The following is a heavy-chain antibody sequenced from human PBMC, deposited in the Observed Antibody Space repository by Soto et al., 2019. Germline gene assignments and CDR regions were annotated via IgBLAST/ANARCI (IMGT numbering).Heavy chain of an antibody. V-gene: IGHV4-4*02. CDR2: INHSGST. CDR1: GGSISSSNW. J-gene: IGHJ4*02. D-gene: IGHD6-13*01. Sequence: PSETLSLTCAVSGGSISSSNWWSWVRQPPGKGLEWIGEINHSGSTNYNPSLKSRVTISVDKSKNQFSLKLSSVTAADTAVYYCARAAMGGSSWPFDYWGQGTLVTVSS. CDR3: ARAAMGGSSWPFDY.